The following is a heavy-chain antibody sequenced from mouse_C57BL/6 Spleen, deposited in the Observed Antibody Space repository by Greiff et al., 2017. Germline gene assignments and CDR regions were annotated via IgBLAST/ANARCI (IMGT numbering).Heavy chain of an antibody. V-gene: IGHV1-7*01. CDR1: GYTFTSYW. Sequence: QVQLQQSGAELAKPGASVKLSCKASGYTFTSYWMHWVKQRPGQGLEWIGYINPSSGYTKYNQKFKDKATLTADKSSSTAYMQLSSLTYEDSAVYYCARGFITTVVASYYFDYWGPGTTLTVSS. CDR3: ARGFITTVVASYYFDY. D-gene: IGHD1-1*01. J-gene: IGHJ2*01. CDR2: INPSSGYT.